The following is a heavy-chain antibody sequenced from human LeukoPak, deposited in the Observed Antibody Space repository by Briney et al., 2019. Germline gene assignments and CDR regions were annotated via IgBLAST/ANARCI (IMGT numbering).Heavy chain of an antibody. CDR3: ARATPGYSSPGYYYYMDV. Sequence: ASVKVSCKASGYTFTSYGISWVRQAPGQGLEWMGWISGYNGNTNYAQKLQGRVTMTTDTSTSTAYMELRSLRSDDTAVYYCARATPGYSSPGYYYYMDVWGKGTTVTVSS. V-gene: IGHV1-18*01. J-gene: IGHJ6*03. D-gene: IGHD3-9*01. CDR1: GYTFTSYG. CDR2: ISGYNGNT.